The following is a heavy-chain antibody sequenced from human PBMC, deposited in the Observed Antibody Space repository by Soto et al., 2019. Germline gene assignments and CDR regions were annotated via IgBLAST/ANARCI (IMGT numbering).Heavy chain of an antibody. V-gene: IGHV3-30-3*01. J-gene: IGHJ5*02. D-gene: IGHD2-15*01. CDR1: GFTFSSYA. Sequence: GGSLRLSCAASGFTFSSYAMHWVRQAPGKGLEWVAVISYDGSNKYYADSVKGRFTISRDNSKNTLYLQMNSLRAEDTAVYYCARDITYCSGGSCYFGEGLDPWGQGTLVTVSS. CDR3: ARDITYCSGGSCYFGEGLDP. CDR2: ISYDGSNK.